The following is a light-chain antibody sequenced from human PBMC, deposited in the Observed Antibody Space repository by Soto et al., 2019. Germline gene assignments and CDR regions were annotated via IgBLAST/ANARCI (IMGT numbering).Light chain of an antibody. V-gene: IGLV2-14*01. CDR1: SSDIGGYNY. CDR3: SAYTSSSTLL. Sequence: QSALTQPASVSGSPGQSITISCTGTSSDIGGYNYVSWYRQHPGKVPKLLIYEVSHRPSGVSSRFSGSKSGKTASLTISGLQADDEADYFCSAYTSSSTLLFGGGTQLTVL. CDR2: EVS. J-gene: IGLJ2*01.